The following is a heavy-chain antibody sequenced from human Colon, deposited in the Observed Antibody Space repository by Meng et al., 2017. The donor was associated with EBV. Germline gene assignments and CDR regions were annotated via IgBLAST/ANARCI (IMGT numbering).Heavy chain of an antibody. V-gene: IGHV4-61*01. J-gene: IGHJ5*02. CDR1: GDSVATGRYY. D-gene: IGHD3-10*01. CDR2: IYYIGGT. Sequence: QVQQQGSGPRLGKPSGTRSLTCTVSGDSVATGRYYWSWIRQPPGKGLEWIAYIYYIGGTNYNPSLKSRLTISLDTSKNQFSLSLRSVTAADTAVYYCARVSGRSFDPWGQGTLVTVSS. CDR3: ARVSGRSFDP.